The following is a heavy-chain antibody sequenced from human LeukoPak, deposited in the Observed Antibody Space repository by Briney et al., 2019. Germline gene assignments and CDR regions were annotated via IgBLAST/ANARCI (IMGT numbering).Heavy chain of an antibody. CDR2: ISSSSSYI. Sequence: GGSLRLSCAASGFTFSSYSMNWVRQAPGKGLEWVSSISSSSSYIYYADSVKGRFTISRDNSKSTLYLQMNSLRAEDTAVYYCAKALSGYKPPNYYYYMDVWAKGPRSPSP. CDR1: GFTFSSYS. CDR3: AKALSGYKPPNYYYYMDV. J-gene: IGHJ6*03. D-gene: IGHD3-3*01. V-gene: IGHV3-21*01.